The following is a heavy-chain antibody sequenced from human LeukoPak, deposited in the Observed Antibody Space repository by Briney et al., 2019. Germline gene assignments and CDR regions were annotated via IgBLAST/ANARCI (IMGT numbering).Heavy chain of an antibody. V-gene: IGHV4-39*01. J-gene: IGHJ5*02. CDR2: IYYSGST. CDR3: ASGVVVAPFPMSWFDP. D-gene: IGHD2-15*01. CDR1: GGSISSSSYY. Sequence: PSETLSLTCTVSGGSISSSSYYWGWIRQPPGKGLEWIGSIYYSGSTYYNPSLKSRVTIFVDTSKNQFSLKLSSVTAADTAVYYCASGVVVAPFPMSWFDPWGQGTLVTVSS.